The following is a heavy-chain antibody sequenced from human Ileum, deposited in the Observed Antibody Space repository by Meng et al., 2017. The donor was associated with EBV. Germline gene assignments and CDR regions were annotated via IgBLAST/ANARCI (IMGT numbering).Heavy chain of an antibody. CDR2: CSGGT. J-gene: IGHJ4*02. D-gene: IGHD1-26*01. V-gene: IGHV4-30-4*01. CDR3: AIYAVGGSGQGY. Sequence: QAQESGPGLVNPSQALSLTWAVSGVSIRSGVYHWSWIRQPPGKGLEWIGCSGGTYYNPYLKSRLTISVDTSKNQFSLKLDSATAADTAVYYCAIYAVGGSGQGYWGQGTLVTVSS. CDR1: GVSIRSGVYH.